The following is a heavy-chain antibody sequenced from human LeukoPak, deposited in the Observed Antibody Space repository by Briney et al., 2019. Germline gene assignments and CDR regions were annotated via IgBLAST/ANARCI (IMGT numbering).Heavy chain of an antibody. Sequence: PGGSLRLSCAASGFXFSNYGIHWVRQAPGKGLKWVAVISYDGSNKYYTDSVKGRFTISRDNSKNTLYLQMNSLRAEDTAVYYCAKDRTAGYDGLVDYWGQGTLVTVSS. CDR3: AKDRTAGYDGLVDY. J-gene: IGHJ4*02. CDR2: ISYDGSNK. V-gene: IGHV3-30*18. CDR1: GFXFSNYG. D-gene: IGHD5-12*01.